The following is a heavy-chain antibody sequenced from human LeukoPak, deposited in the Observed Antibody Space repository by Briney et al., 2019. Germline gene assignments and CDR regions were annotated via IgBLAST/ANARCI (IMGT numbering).Heavy chain of an antibody. V-gene: IGHV3-33*01. J-gene: IGHJ4*02. Sequence: GGSLRLSCAASGFTFSSYGMHWVRQGPGKGLEWVAVIWYDGSNKYYADSVKGRFTISRDNSKNTLYLQMNSLRAEDTAVYYCARGPTSHFYDSSGYFPFDYWGQGTLATVSS. D-gene: IGHD3-22*01. CDR3: ARGPTSHFYDSSGYFPFDY. CDR2: IWYDGSNK. CDR1: GFTFSSYG.